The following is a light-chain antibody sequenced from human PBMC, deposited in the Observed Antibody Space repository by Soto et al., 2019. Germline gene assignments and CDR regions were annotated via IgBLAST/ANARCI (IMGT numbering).Light chain of an antibody. CDR2: DAS. V-gene: IGKV3-15*01. CDR1: QSVSDN. J-gene: IGKJ4*01. CDR3: QQYNYWPPLT. Sequence: ETVMTQSPATLSVSPGERVTLSCRASQSVSDNLAWYQQKPGQAPRLLIYDASTRATGIPARFSGSGSGTEFTLTISSLQSADFAVYYCQQYNYWPPLTFGGGTKVEIK.